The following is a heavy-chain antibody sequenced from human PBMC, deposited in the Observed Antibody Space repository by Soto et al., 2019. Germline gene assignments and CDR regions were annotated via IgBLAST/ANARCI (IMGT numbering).Heavy chain of an antibody. D-gene: IGHD3-22*01. CDR3: ARQGAYYYDSSGYYNWFDP. J-gene: IGHJ5*02. Sequence: QVQLQESGPGLVKPSQTLSLTCTVSGGSISSGGYYWSWIRQHPGKGLEWIGYIYYSGSTYYNPSLKSRVTISVDTSKTQFSLKLSSVTAADTAVYYCARQGAYYYDSSGYYNWFDPWGQGTLVTVSS. V-gene: IGHV4-31*03. CDR1: GGSISSGGYY. CDR2: IYYSGST.